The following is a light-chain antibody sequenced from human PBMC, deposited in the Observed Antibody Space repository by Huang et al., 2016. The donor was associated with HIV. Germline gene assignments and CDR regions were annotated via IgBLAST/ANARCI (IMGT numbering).Light chain of an antibody. CDR2: DAS. CDR1: EGVSSN. V-gene: IGKV3-15*01. CDR3: QQYSNWPPFT. J-gene: IGKJ2*01. Sequence: EVVMTQSPATLSVSPGERATLSCRASEGVSSNLAWYQQKPGQAPGLLIYDASTRATGIPARFSGSGSGTEFTLTISSLQSEDFAVYYCQQYSNWPPFTFGQGTNLEIK.